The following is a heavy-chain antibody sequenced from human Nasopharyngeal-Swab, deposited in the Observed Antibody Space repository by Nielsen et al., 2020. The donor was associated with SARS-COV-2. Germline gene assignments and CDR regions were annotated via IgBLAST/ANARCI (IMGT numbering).Heavy chain of an antibody. J-gene: IGHJ3*02. D-gene: IGHD3-3*01. CDR3: AREILRFLEWLLPDAFDI. V-gene: IGHV1-24*01. CDR2: FDPEDGET. CDR1: GYTLTELS. Sequence: ASVTVSCKVSGYTLTELSMHWVRQAPGKGLEWMGGFDPEDGETIYAQKFQGRVTMTEDTSTDTAYMELSSLRSEDTAVYYCAREILRFLEWLLPDAFDIWGQGTMVTVSS.